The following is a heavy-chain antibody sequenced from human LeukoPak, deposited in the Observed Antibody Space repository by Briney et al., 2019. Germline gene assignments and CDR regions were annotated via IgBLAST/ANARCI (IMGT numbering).Heavy chain of an antibody. J-gene: IGHJ4*02. D-gene: IGHD2-2*01. CDR1: GFDFSGFS. CDR3: ARPRGCGSARCNNFDY. CDR2: MDEYGSDI. Sequence: GGSLRLSCVVSGFDFSGFSMSWVRQAPGKGLEWVAIMDEYGSDIFYVESVKGRFIISGANAGNSLYLQMNNLRAEDTAVYYCARPRGCGSARCNNFDYWGQGTLVTVSS. V-gene: IGHV3-7*01.